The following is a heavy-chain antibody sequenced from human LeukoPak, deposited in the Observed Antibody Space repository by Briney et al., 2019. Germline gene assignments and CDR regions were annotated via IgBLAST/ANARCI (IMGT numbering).Heavy chain of an antibody. D-gene: IGHD3-22*01. CDR3: ASSGCGSGYCYFDY. CDR2: INPNSGGT. Sequence: ASVKVSCKASGYTFTSYGISWVRQAPGQGLEWMGWINPNSGGTNYAQKFQGRVTMTRDTSISTAYMELSRLRSDDTAVYYCASSGCGSGYCYFDYWGQGTLVTVSS. V-gene: IGHV1-2*02. J-gene: IGHJ4*02. CDR1: GYTFTSYG.